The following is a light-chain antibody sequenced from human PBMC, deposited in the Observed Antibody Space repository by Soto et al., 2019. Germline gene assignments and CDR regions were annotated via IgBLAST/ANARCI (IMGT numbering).Light chain of an antibody. V-gene: IGKV4-1*01. CDR1: QSVLYSTNNKNY. CDR2: WAS. J-gene: IGKJ4*01. Sequence: DIVMTQSPDSLAVSLGERATINCKSSQSVLYSTNNKNYLAWYQQKPGQPPELLIYWASTRESGVPDRFSGSGSGTDFTLTRSSLQAEEVAAYYCQQYYSTPLTFGGGTKVEIK. CDR3: QQYYSTPLT.